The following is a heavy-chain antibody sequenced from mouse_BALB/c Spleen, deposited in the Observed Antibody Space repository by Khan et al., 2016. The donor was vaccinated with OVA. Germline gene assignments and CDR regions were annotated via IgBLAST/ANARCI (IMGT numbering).Heavy chain of an antibody. CDR2: ISSGGDYT. Sequence: EVQLQESGGDLVKPGGSLKLSCAASGFPFSSYNMSWCRQPPDRRQVGVASISSGGDYTNFQDTVKGRFTIPRDTAKNTLYLQMSSLKSEDTAMYYCASHLTGAVAYWGQGTFGTVSA. J-gene: IGHJ3*01. V-gene: IGHV5-6*01. CDR3: ASHLTGAVAY. CDR1: GFPFSSYN.